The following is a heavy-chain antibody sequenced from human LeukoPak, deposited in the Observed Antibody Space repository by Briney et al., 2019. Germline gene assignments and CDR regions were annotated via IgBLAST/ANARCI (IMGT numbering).Heavy chain of an antibody. V-gene: IGHV3-13*01. CDR1: GFILSSYD. J-gene: IGHJ6*01. CDR2: IGTAGDT. D-gene: IGHD2-2*01. CDR3: ARSNNCSSTGCYFYYGMDV. Sequence: GGTLSLSCAASGFILSSYDIHWVRQTTGKGLEWVSAIGTAGDTYYSDSVKGRFTIPRENAKNSLYLQMNSLRAGDTAVYYCARSNNCSSTGCYFYYGMDVWGQGTTVTVSS.